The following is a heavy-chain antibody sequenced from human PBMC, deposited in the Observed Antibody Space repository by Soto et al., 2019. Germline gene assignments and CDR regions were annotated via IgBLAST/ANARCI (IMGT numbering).Heavy chain of an antibody. J-gene: IGHJ5*02. CDR2: IYYSGST. Sequence: SETLSLTCTVSGGSVSSGSYYWSWIRQPPGKGLEWIGYIYYSGSTNYNPSLKSRVTISVDTSKNQFSLKLSSVTAADTAVYYCARRRAAAAVYWFDPRGKGTLVTVSS. CDR3: ARRRAAAAVYWFDP. V-gene: IGHV4-61*01. CDR1: GGSVSSGSYY. D-gene: IGHD6-25*01.